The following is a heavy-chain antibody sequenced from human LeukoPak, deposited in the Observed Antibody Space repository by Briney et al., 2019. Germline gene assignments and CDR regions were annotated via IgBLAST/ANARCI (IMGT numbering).Heavy chain of an antibody. CDR3: YTSAVPCGGGTCYEDY. V-gene: IGHV3-15*01. CDR2: IQSVTDGGTT. J-gene: IGHJ4*02. CDR1: GITFSHAW. D-gene: IGHD2-15*01. Sequence: GGSLRLSCAASGITFSHAWMHWIRQSPGKGLEWVGRIQSVTDGGTTDYAEPVKDRFIISRDDSNSTLFLQMSSLKSDDTAVYFCYTSAVPCGGGTCYEDYWGQGTRVTVSS.